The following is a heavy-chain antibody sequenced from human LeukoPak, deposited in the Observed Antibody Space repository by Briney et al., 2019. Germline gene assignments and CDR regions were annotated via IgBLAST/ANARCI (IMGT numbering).Heavy chain of an antibody. CDR1: GFTFSSYA. Sequence: GGSLRLSCAVSGFTFSSYAMSWVRQAPGKGLEWVSVISFSGGSTDYADSVKGRFTISRDNSKNTLYLQMSSLRPDDTAVYYCAKDRAGGSVWYAFDPWGQGTLVTVSS. V-gene: IGHV3-23*01. D-gene: IGHD6-13*01. CDR3: AKDRAGGSVWYAFDP. J-gene: IGHJ5*02. CDR2: ISFSGGST.